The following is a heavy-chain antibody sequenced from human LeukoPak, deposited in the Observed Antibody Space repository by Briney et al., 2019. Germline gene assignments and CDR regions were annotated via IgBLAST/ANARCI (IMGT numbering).Heavy chain of an antibody. V-gene: IGHV3-21*01. CDR1: GFTFSSYS. CDR3: ARSAGGYCSSTSCYYKPFDY. Sequence: PGGSLRLSCVASGFTFSSYSMNWVRQAPGKGLEWVSSISSSSSYIYYADSVKGRFTISRDNAKNSLYLQMNSLRAEDTAVYYCARSAGGYCSSTSCYYKPFDYWGQGTLVTVSS. CDR2: ISSSSSYI. J-gene: IGHJ4*02. D-gene: IGHD2-2*01.